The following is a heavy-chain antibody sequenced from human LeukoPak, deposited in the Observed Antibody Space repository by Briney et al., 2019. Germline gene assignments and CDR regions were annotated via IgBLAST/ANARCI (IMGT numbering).Heavy chain of an antibody. CDR3: ASSPEIVVVPAAMGY. CDR1: GGTFSSYA. Sequence: SVKVSCKASGGTFSSYAISWVRQAPGQGLEWMEGIIPIFGTANYAQKFQGRVTITADESTSTAYMELSSLRSEDTAVYYCASSPEIVVVPAAMGYWGQGTLVTVSS. J-gene: IGHJ4*02. CDR2: IIPIFGTA. D-gene: IGHD2-2*01. V-gene: IGHV1-69*13.